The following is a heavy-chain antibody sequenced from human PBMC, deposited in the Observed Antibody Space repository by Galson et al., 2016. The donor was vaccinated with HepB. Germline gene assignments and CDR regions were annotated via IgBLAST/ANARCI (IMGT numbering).Heavy chain of an antibody. CDR3: ARDKNERGYSYGHFDY. CDR2: IHYSGST. Sequence: TLSLTCTVSGGSISSGGYYWSWIRQHPGKGLEWIGYIHYSGSTTYNPSLESRVSISVDTSKNQFSLKLISVTAADTAVYYCARDKNERGYSYGHFDYWGQGALVTVSS. D-gene: IGHD5-18*01. J-gene: IGHJ4*02. CDR1: GGSISSGGYY. V-gene: IGHV4-31*03.